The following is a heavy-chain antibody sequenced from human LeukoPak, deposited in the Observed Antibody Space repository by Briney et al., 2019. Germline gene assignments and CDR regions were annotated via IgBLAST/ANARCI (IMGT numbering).Heavy chain of an antibody. CDR3: ARRRIAARPFDY. V-gene: IGHV4-34*01. CDR2: INHSGST. J-gene: IGHJ4*02. CDR1: GGSFSGYY. Sequence: PSETLSLTCAVYGGSFSGYYWSWIRQPPGKGLEWIGEINHSGSTNYNPSLKSRVTISVDTSKNQFSLKLSSVTAADTAVYYCARRRIAARPFDYWGREPWSPSPQ. D-gene: IGHD6-6*01.